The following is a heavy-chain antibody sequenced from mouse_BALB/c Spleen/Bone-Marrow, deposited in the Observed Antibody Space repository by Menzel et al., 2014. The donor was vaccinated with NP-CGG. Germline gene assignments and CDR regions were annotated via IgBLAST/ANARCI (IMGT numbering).Heavy chain of an antibody. V-gene: IGHV14-3*02. CDR3: ARDYGRTAWFAY. CDR1: GFNIKDTY. J-gene: IGHJ3*01. CDR2: IDPANGNT. Sequence: VQLQRSGAELVKPGASVKLSYTASGFNIKDTYIHWVKQRPEQGLEWIGGIDPANGNTKYDPKFQGKATITADTSSNTAYLQLSSLTSEDTAIYYCARDYGRTAWFAYWGQGTLVTVSA. D-gene: IGHD1-1*01.